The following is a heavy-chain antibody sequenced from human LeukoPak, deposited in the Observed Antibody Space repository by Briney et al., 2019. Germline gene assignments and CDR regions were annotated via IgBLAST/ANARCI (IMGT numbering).Heavy chain of an antibody. V-gene: IGHV3-23*01. CDR2: ISGSGGST. J-gene: IGHJ4*02. CDR1: GFTFSSYA. Sequence: PGGSLRLSCAASGFTFSSYAMSWVRQAPGKGLEWVSGISGSGGSTYYADSVKGRFTISRDNSKNTLFLQMNSLRAEDTAVYYCAKGLGSSSWFFLFDSWGQGTLVTVSS. CDR3: AKGLGSSSWFFLFDS. D-gene: IGHD6-13*01.